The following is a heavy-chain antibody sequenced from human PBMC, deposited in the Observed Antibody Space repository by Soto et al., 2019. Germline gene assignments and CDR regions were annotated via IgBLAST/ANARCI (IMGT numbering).Heavy chain of an antibody. CDR3: ARDPGFGFGYSYAFAMDV. CDR2: ISGYNGNT. V-gene: IGHV1-18*01. Sequence: GASVKVSCKASGYTFSNYGISWVRQGPGQGLEWMGWISGYNGNTHYEEKVQDRIKMTTDKSTSTTYLELRSLRSDDTAVYFCARDPGFGFGYSYAFAMDVWGQGTTVTVSS. CDR1: GYTFSNYG. D-gene: IGHD5-18*01. J-gene: IGHJ6*02.